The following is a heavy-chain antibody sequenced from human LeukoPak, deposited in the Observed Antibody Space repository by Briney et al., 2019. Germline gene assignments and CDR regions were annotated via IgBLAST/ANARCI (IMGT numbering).Heavy chain of an antibody. Sequence: SETLSLTCAVYGGSFSGYYWSWIRQPPGKGLEWIGEINHSGSTNYNPSLKSRVTISVDTSKNQFSLKLSSVTASDTAVYYCARGLVVVVAATWFTPWGQGTLVTVSS. CDR1: GGSFSGYY. CDR3: ARGLVVVVAATWFTP. V-gene: IGHV4-34*01. CDR2: INHSGST. D-gene: IGHD2-15*01. J-gene: IGHJ5*02.